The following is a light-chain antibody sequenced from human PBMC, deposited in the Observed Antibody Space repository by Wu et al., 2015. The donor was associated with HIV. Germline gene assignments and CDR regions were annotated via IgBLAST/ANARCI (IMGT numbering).Light chain of an antibody. Sequence: AIRMTQSPSSLSASTGDRVTITCRASQDIGSYLAWYQQKPGKAPKLLIYAASVLQSGVPSRFSGSESGTDFTLTISCLQSEDFATYFCQHYYRYPWTFGQGTTVEIK. CDR1: QDIGSY. CDR2: AAS. CDR3: QHYYRYPWT. V-gene: IGKV1-8*01. J-gene: IGKJ1*01.